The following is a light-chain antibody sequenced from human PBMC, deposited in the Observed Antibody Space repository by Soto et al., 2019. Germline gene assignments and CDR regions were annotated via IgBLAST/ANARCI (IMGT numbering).Light chain of an antibody. J-gene: IGKJ4*01. CDR3: LQDYSFPRT. CDR2: AAS. CDR1: QGIRND. V-gene: IGKV1-6*02. Sequence: AIQVTQSPSSLSASVGDRVTITCRASQGIRNDLSWYQQKPGKAPKLLIYAASSLQSGVPSSFSGSGSGTDFHLTISRLQPKDFATYYCLQDYSFPRTFGGWTKVDLK.